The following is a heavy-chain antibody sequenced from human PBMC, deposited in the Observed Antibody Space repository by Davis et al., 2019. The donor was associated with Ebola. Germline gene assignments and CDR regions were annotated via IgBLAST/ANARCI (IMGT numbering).Heavy chain of an antibody. Sequence: GESLKISCAASGFTFSSYWMSWVRQAPGKGLVWVANIKQDGSEKYYVDSVKGRFTISRDNAKNSLYLQMNSLRAEDTAVYYCARDLTGTTGGYYGMDVWGQGTTVTVSS. CDR3: ARDLTGTTGGYYGMDV. D-gene: IGHD1-7*01. V-gene: IGHV3-7*03. J-gene: IGHJ6*02. CDR2: IKQDGSEK. CDR1: GFTFSSYW.